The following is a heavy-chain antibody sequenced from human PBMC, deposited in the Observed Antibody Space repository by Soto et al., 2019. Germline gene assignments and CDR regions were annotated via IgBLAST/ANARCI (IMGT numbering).Heavy chain of an antibody. Sequence: LRLSCAASGFTFSSYIMNWDRQAPGKGLEWVSSISSSSSYIYYADSVKGRFTITRDNAKNSLYLQMNSLRAEDTAVYYCARDHRYTIWSGMDVWGQGTTVTVSS. D-gene: IGHD3-9*01. CDR2: ISSSSSYI. V-gene: IGHV3-21*01. CDR1: GFTFSSYI. J-gene: IGHJ6*02. CDR3: ARDHRYTIWSGMDV.